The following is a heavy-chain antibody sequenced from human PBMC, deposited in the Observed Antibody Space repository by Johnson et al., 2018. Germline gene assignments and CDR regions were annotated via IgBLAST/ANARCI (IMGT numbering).Heavy chain of an antibody. CDR1: GLSFGDYS. Sequence: EVQLLESGGGLMEPGRSLRLSCTASGLSFGDYSMSWFRQAPGKGLEWVGLIRGKAYDGATEYAASVKDKFPISRDDSKNIAYLQMNSLIIEDTGVYYCITGGWSHYYYYMDVWGKGTTVTVSS. D-gene: IGHD6-19*01. CDR2: IRGKAYDGAT. V-gene: IGHV3-49*03. J-gene: IGHJ6*03. CDR3: ITGGWSHYYYYMDV.